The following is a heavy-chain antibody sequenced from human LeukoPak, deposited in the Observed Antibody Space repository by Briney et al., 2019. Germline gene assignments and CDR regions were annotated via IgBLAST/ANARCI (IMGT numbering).Heavy chain of an antibody. D-gene: IGHD2-21*02. CDR2: IYYSGST. V-gene: IGHV4-30-4*01. J-gene: IGHJ5*02. CDR1: GGSISSGDYY. CDR3: ARRVVTAYNWIDP. Sequence: SQTLSLTCTVSGGSISSGDYYWSWIRQPPGKGLEWIGYIYYSGSTYYNPSLKSRVTISVDTSKNQFSLKLSSVTAADTAVYYCARRVVTAYNWIDPWGQGTLVTVSS.